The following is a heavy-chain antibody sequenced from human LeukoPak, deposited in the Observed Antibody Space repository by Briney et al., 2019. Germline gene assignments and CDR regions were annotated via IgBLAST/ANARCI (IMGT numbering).Heavy chain of an antibody. J-gene: IGHJ5*02. Sequence: PSETLSLTCTVSGYSISSGYYWGWIRQPPGKGLEWIGSIYHSGSTYYNPSLKSRVTISVDTSKNQFSLKLSSVTAADTAVYYCARVWDSGYDYADPWGQGTLVAVSS. CDR2: IYHSGST. V-gene: IGHV4-38-2*02. D-gene: IGHD5-12*01. CDR1: GYSISSGYY. CDR3: ARVWDSGYDYADP.